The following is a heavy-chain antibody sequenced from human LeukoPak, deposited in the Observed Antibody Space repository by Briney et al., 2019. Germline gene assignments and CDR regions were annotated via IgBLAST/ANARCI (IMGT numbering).Heavy chain of an antibody. J-gene: IGHJ4*02. CDR2: IRSQIYGGTP. CDR1: GFTFGDYA. V-gene: IGHV3-49*04. Sequence: PGRSLRLSCTASGFTFGDYAMTWVRQAPGKGLEWVGFIRSQIYGGTPEYAASVKGRFTISRDDSEGVAYLQMNSLKTEDTAVYYCTRDQTPYYRGQGTLVTVSS. CDR3: TRDQTPYY.